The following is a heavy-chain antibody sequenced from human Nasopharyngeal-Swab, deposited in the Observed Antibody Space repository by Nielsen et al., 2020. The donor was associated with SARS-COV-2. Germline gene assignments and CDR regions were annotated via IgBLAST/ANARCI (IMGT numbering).Heavy chain of an antibody. CDR1: GFRDYS. Sequence: LSLTCVDSGFRDYSMNWVRQAPGKGLEWVSSISSSSSDIYYADSVKGRFTISRDNAKNSLYLQMNNLRAEDTAVYYCARGYCSSGSCYAKHYGMDVWGQGTTVTVSS. CDR2: ISSSSSDI. D-gene: IGHD2-15*01. V-gene: IGHV3-21*01. J-gene: IGHJ6*02. CDR3: ARGYCSSGSCYAKHYGMDV.